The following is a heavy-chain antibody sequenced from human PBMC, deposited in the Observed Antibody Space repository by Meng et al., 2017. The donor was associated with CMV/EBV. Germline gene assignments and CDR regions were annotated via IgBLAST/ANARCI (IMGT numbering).Heavy chain of an antibody. V-gene: IGHV1-18*01. CDR2: ISAYNGNT. Sequence: GLLVQSWSEVKQPGASAQVACKAFGYTFTSYGISWVRQAPGQGLEWMGWISAYNGNTNYAQKLQGRVTMTTDTSTSTAYMELRSLRSDDTAVYYCARMEVGGGSCYSDYWGQGTLVTVSS. D-gene: IGHD2-15*01. J-gene: IGHJ4*02. CDR1: GYTFTSYG. CDR3: ARMEVGGGSCYSDY.